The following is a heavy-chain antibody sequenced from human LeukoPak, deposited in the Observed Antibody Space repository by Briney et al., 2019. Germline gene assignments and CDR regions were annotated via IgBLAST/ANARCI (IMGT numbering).Heavy chain of an antibody. V-gene: IGHV1-46*01. CDR2: INPSGGST. CDR1: GYTFTSYY. Sequence: ASVKVSCKASGYTFTSYYMHWVRQAPGQGLEWMGIINPSGGSTSYAQKFQGRVTMTRDMSTSTDYMELSSLRSEDTAVYYCARDNSVGDTAWWFDPCGQGTLVTVSS. J-gene: IGHJ5*02. D-gene: IGHD1-26*01. CDR3: ARDNSVGDTAWWFDP.